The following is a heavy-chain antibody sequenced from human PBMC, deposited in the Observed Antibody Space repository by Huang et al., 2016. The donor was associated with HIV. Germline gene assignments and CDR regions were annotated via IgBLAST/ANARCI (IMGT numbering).Heavy chain of an antibody. Sequence: QLHLQESGPGLVKPSETLSLICTVSGGSISNNDYYWGWIRQSHGKGMEWIGSVYHKGATSDNPSLKSRVTISMDMSKNEFSMRLRSLSAADAAIYYCARHCPLQYRDLWTGFSYYFDFWGQGSPVTVSS. V-gene: IGHV4-39*01. CDR2: VYHKGAT. CDR1: GGSISNNDYY. J-gene: IGHJ4*02. D-gene: IGHD3-3*01. CDR3: ARHCPLQYRDLWTGFSYYFDF.